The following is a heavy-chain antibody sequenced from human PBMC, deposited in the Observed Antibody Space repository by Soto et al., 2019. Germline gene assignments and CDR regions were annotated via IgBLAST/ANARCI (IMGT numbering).Heavy chain of an antibody. J-gene: IGHJ6*02. CDR3: ARVITYYYDSSGYHYYYGMDV. CDR2: INHSGST. V-gene: IGHV4-34*01. CDR1: GGSFSGYY. D-gene: IGHD3-22*01. Sequence: QVQLQQWGAGLLKPSETLSLTCAVYGGSFSGYYWSWIRQPPGKGLEWMGEINHSGSTNYNPSLKSRVTISVDTSKNQFSLKLSSVTAADTAVYYCARVITYYYDSSGYHYYYGMDVWGQGTTVTVSS.